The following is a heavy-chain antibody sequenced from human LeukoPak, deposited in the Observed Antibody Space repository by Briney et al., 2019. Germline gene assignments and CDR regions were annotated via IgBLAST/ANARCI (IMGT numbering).Heavy chain of an antibody. CDR2: ISGSGGST. V-gene: IGHV3-23*01. D-gene: IGHD2-2*01. J-gene: IGHJ4*02. Sequence: PGGSLRLSCAASGFTFSSYAMSWVRQAPGKGLEWVSAISGSGGSTYYADSVKGRFTISRDNSKNTLYLQMNSLRAEDTAVYYCAKGSRKYQLPRTNFDYWGQGTLVTASS. CDR3: AKGSRKYQLPRTNFDY. CDR1: GFTFSSYA.